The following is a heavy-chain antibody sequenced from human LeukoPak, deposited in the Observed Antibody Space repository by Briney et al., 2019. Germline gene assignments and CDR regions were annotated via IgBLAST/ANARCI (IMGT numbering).Heavy chain of an antibody. CDR2: IYYSGST. CDR1: GGSISSYH. D-gene: IGHD3-9*01. V-gene: IGHV4-59*01. CDR3: ARSFDWPRRSDYYYYYMDV. J-gene: IGHJ6*03. Sequence: SETLSLTCTVSGGSISSYHWSWIRQPPGKGLEWIGYIYYSGSTNYNPSLKSRVTISVDTSKNQFSLKLSSVTAADTAVYYCARSFDWPRRSDYYYYYMDVWGKGTTVTISS.